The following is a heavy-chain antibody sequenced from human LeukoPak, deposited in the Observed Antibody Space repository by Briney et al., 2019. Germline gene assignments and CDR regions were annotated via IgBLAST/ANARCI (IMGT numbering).Heavy chain of an antibody. J-gene: IGHJ6*04. CDR3: GRVAISAARGYMDG. D-gene: IGHD6-13*01. CDR1: GFTFSSYA. CDR2: ISSKGDNI. Sequence: GGSLRLSCAPSGFTFSSYAIHWVRQATGEALEDLSNISSKGDNILYATSVKVRFTICRDNSKNRVYHQMASMRAEDMAVYYCGRVAISAARGYMDGWGKGTTVTVSS. V-gene: IGHV3-64*01.